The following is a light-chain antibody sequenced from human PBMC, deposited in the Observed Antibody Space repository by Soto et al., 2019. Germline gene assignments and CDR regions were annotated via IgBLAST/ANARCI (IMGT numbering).Light chain of an antibody. CDR3: QQYGSSVYT. Sequence: EIVLTQSPGTLSFSPGERVTLSCRASQSISNNYVAWYNLRRGQAPRLLIYGASNRATGVPYMFSGSGSGTDFTLTISRLEREDFEVYFCQQYGSSVYTFGQGTKLEIK. V-gene: IGKV3-20*01. J-gene: IGKJ2*01. CDR1: QSISNNY. CDR2: GAS.